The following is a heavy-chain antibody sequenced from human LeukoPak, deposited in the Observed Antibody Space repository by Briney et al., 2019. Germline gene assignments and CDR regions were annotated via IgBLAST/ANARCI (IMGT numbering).Heavy chain of an antibody. CDR3: AREIVDSSGYYPGDP. Sequence: GASVKVSCKASGYTFTSYGISWVRQAPGQGLEWTGWISAYNGNTNYAQKLQGRVTMTTDTSTSTAYMELRSLRSDDTAVYYCAREIVDSSGYYPGDPWGQGTLVTVSS. CDR2: ISAYNGNT. CDR1: GYTFTSYG. D-gene: IGHD3-22*01. J-gene: IGHJ5*02. V-gene: IGHV1-18*01.